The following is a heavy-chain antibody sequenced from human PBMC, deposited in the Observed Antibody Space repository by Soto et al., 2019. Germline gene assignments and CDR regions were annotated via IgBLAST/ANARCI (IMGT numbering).Heavy chain of an antibody. CDR1: GFTFSSYA. CDR2: ISGSGGST. CDR3: ARRIRVYTVTTSDDY. Sequence: GGSLRLSCAASGFTFSSYAMSWVRQAPGKGLEWVSAISGSGGSTYYADSVKGRFTISRDNSKNTLYLQMNSLRAEDTAVYYCARRIRVYTVTTSDDYWGQGTLVTVSS. D-gene: IGHD4-4*01. J-gene: IGHJ4*02. V-gene: IGHV3-23*01.